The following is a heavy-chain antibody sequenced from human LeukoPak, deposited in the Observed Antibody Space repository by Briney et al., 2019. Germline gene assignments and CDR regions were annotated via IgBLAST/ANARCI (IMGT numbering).Heavy chain of an antibody. CDR2: IRSKAYGGTT. CDR3: TSEMATIAGDYYYMDV. V-gene: IGHV3-49*03. D-gene: IGHD5-24*01. Sequence: LSLTCTVSGGSISSYYWSWIRQPPGKGLEWVGFIRSKAYGGTTEYAASVKGRFTISRDDSKSIAYLQMNSLKTEDTAVYYCTSEMATIAGDYYYMDVWGKGTTVTISS. CDR1: GGSISSYY. J-gene: IGHJ6*03.